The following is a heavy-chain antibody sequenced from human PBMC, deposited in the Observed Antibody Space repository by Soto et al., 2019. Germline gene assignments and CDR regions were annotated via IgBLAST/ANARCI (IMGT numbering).Heavy chain of an antibody. Sequence: GGSLRLSCAASGFTFSSYAMHWVRQAPGKGLEWVAVISYDGSNKYYADSVKGRFTISRDNSKNTLYLQMNSLRAEDTAVYYCAREGAPLYDILTGLDYWGQGTLVTVS. D-gene: IGHD3-9*01. CDR2: ISYDGSNK. CDR1: GFTFSSYA. CDR3: AREGAPLYDILTGLDY. J-gene: IGHJ4*02. V-gene: IGHV3-30-3*01.